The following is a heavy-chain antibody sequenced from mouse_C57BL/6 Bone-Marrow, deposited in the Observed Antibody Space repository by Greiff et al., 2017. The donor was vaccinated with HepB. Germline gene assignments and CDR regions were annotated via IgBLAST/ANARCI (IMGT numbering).Heavy chain of an antibody. CDR1: GFTFSDFY. J-gene: IGHJ1*03. V-gene: IGHV7-1*01. CDR3: ARDSPTVVAHWYFDV. D-gene: IGHD1-1*01. Sequence: EVKVVESGGGLVQSGRSLRLSCATSGFTFSDFYMEWVRQAPGKGLEWIAASRNKANDYTTEYSASVKGRFIVSRDTSQSILYLQMNALRAEDTAIYYCARDSPTVVAHWYFDVWGTGTTVTVSS. CDR2: SRNKANDYTT.